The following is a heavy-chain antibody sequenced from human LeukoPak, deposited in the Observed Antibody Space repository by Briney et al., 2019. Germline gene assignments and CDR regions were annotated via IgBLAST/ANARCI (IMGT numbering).Heavy chain of an antibody. D-gene: IGHD2-2*01. V-gene: IGHV3-11*04. CDR1: GFRFSDYY. CDR3: ARGARSSTSENYFDH. CDR2: LSSGGSLI. J-gene: IGHJ4*02. Sequence: GGSLRLSCAASGFRFSDYYMSWIRQAPGKGLEWISSLSSGGSLIHYADSVKGRFAISRDNAKNSLYLQMDSLRAEDTAVYYCARGARSSTSENYFDHWGQGTLVSVSS.